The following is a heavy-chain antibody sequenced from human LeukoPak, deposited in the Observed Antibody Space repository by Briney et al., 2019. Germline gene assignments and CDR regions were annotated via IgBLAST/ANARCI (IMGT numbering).Heavy chain of an antibody. J-gene: IGHJ4*02. V-gene: IGHV4-30-4*01. CDR1: GGSITSGDYY. CDR3: ANSPIYYDTSGYSFFDD. D-gene: IGHD3-22*01. CDR2: FYYSGST. Sequence: SETLSLTCTVSGGSITSGDYYWSWIRQPPGKGLEWIGYFYYSGSTSYCPSLKSRVTISADTSKNQFSLKLNSVTAADTAVYYSANSPIYYDTSGYSFFDDWGQGTLVTVSS.